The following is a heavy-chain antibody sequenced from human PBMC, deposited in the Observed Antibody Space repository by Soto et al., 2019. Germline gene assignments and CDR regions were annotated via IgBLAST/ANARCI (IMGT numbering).Heavy chain of an antibody. D-gene: IGHD6-13*01. CDR1: GYTFTSYG. V-gene: IGHV1-18*01. J-gene: IGHJ3*02. CDR2: ISAYNGNT. CDR3: ERGDSSSWSPSLDDAFDI. Sequence: GASVKVSCKASGYTFTSYGISWVRQAPGQGLEWMGWISAYNGNTNYAQKLQGRVTMTTDTSTSTAYMELRSLRSDDTAVYYCERGDSSSWSPSLDDAFDIWGQGTMVTVSS.